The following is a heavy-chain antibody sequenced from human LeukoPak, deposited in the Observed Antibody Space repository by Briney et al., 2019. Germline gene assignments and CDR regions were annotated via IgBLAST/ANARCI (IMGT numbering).Heavy chain of an antibody. CDR2: IYPGDSDT. CDR1: RYSFTSYW. V-gene: IGHV5-51*01. J-gene: IGHJ6*02. Sequence: GESLKISCKGSRYSFTSYWIGWVRQMPGKGLEWTGIIYPGDSDTRYSPSFQGQVTISADKSISTAYLQWSSLKASDTAMYYCASRGYSYGYFMDVWGQGTTVTVSS. D-gene: IGHD5-18*01. CDR3: ASRGYSYGYFMDV.